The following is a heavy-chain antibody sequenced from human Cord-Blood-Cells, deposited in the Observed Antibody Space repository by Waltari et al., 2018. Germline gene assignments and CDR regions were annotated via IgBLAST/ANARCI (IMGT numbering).Heavy chain of an antibody. Sequence: QVQLQESGPGLVKPSETLSLTCTVSGGSISSYYWSWIRQPPGKGREWIGDIYYSGSTNYNPSLKSRVTISVDTSKNQFSLKLSSVTAADTAVYYCAREAAAVDAFDIWGQGTMVTVSS. D-gene: IGHD6-13*01. CDR3: AREAAAVDAFDI. J-gene: IGHJ3*02. V-gene: IGHV4-59*01. CDR2: IYYSGST. CDR1: GGSISSYY.